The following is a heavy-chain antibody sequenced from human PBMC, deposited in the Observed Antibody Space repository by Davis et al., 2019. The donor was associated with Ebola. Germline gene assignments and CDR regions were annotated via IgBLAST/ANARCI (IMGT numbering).Heavy chain of an antibody. J-gene: IGHJ4*02. CDR1: GFTFSSYW. V-gene: IGHV3-7*01. CDR2: IKQDGSEK. D-gene: IGHD6-19*01. Sequence: PGGSLRLSCAASGFTFSSYWMSWVRQAPGKGLEWVANIKQDGSEKYYVDSVKGRFTISRDNAKNSLYLQMNSLRAEDTAVYYCARVGSGWYGRYSDYWGQGTLVTVSS. CDR3: ARVGSGWYGRYSDY.